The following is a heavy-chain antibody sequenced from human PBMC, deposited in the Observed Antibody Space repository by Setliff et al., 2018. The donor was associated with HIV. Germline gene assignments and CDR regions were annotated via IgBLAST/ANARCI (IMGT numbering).Heavy chain of an antibody. V-gene: IGHV4-39*07. CDR1: GGSISSSHDF. CDR3: ARVPGRDYYDTSGDFDY. J-gene: IGHJ4*02. Sequence: PSETLSLTCTVSGGSISSSHDFWNWIRQPPGKGLEWIGAISYGGITYYNPSLTSRVTISVDTSKNQFSLKVTSVTAADTAVYCCARVPGRDYYDTSGDFDYWGLGTLVTVSS. CDR2: ISYGGIT. D-gene: IGHD3-22*01.